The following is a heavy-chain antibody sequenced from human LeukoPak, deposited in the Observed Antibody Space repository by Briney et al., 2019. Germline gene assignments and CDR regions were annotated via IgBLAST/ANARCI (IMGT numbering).Heavy chain of an antibody. Sequence: GGSLRLSCAASGFTFSSYSMNWVRQAPGKGLEWVSYISSSSSTIYYADSVKGRFTISRDNAKNSLYLRMNSLRAEDTAVYYCARVDDYVWGSYRSFDYWGQGTLVTVSS. CDR3: ARVDDYVWGSYRSFDY. CDR2: ISSSSSTI. CDR1: GFTFSSYS. D-gene: IGHD3-16*02. V-gene: IGHV3-48*01. J-gene: IGHJ4*02.